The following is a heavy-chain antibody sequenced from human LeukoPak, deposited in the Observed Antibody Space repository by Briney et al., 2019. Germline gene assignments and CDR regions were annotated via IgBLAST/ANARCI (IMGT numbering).Heavy chain of an antibody. CDR3: ARQGGGYSYPNWFDP. V-gene: IGHV4-39*01. J-gene: IGHJ5*02. Sequence: SETMSLTCTVSGGFISSSSYYWGWIRQPPGKGLEWIGSIYYSGSTYYNPSLKSRVTISVDTSKNQFSLKLSSVTAADTAVYYCARQGGGYSYPNWFDPWGQGTLVTVSS. D-gene: IGHD5-18*01. CDR1: GGFISSSSYY. CDR2: IYYSGST.